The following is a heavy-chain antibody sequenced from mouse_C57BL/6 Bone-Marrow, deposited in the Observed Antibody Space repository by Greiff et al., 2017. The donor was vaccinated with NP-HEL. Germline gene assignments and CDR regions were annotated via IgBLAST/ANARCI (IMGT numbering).Heavy chain of an antibody. V-gene: IGHV14-2*01. CDR2: IDPEDGET. CDR1: GFNIKDYY. J-gene: IGHJ4*01. Sequence: EVQLQQSGAELVKPGASVKLSCTASGFNIKDYYMHWVKQRTEQGLEWIGRIDPEDGETKYAPKFKGKATRTADTSSNTAYLQLSSLTSKDTADYYCARDGARYAMDYGGQGTAVTVSS. CDR3: ARDGARYAMDY.